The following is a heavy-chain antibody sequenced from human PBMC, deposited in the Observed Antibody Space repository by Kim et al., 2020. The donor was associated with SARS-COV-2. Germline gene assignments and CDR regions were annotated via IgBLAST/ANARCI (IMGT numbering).Heavy chain of an antibody. CDR3: ARDSGSSSWYRDY. V-gene: IGHV1-2*06. CDR1: GYTFTGYY. CDR2: INPNSGGT. D-gene: IGHD6-13*01. Sequence: ASVKVSCKASGYTFTGYYMHWVRQAPGQGLEWMGRINPNSGGTNYAQKFQGRVTMTRDTSISTAYMELSRLRSDDTAVYYCARDSGSSSWYRDYWGQGTLVTVSS. J-gene: IGHJ4*02.